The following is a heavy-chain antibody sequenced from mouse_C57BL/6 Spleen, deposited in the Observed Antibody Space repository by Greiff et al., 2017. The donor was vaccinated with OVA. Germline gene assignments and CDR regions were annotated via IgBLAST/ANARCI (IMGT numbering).Heavy chain of an antibody. Sequence: QVQLKQSGPELVKPGASVKISCKASGYAFSSSWMNWVKQRPGKGLEWIGRIYPGDGDTNYNGKFKGKATLTADKSSSTAYMQLSSLTSEDSAVYFCAREDYGGSYFDYWGQGTTLTVSS. D-gene: IGHD1-1*01. CDR2: IYPGDGDT. J-gene: IGHJ2*01. CDR3: AREDYGGSYFDY. V-gene: IGHV1-82*01. CDR1: GYAFSSSW.